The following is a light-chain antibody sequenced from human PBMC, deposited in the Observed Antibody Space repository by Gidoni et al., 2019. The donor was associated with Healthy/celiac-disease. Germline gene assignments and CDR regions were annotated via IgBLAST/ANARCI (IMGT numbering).Light chain of an antibody. Sequence: DIVLTQSPGTLSLSPGERATLSCRASQSVSSNYLAWYQQKPGQAPRLLIYGASSRATGIPDRFSGSGSGTDFALTISRLEPEDFAVYYCQQYGSSPITFGPGTKVDIK. CDR1: QSVSSNY. J-gene: IGKJ3*01. V-gene: IGKV3-20*01. CDR3: QQYGSSPIT. CDR2: GAS.